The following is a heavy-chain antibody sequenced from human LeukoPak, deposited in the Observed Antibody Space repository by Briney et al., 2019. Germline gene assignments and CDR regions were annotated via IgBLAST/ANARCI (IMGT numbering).Heavy chain of an antibody. CDR2: IYYSGST. D-gene: IGHD5-24*01. Sequence: SETLSLTCTVSGGSISSYHWSWIRQPPGKGLEWIGYIYYSGSTNYNPSLKSRVTISVDTSKNQFSLKLSSVAASDTAVYYCGRDRRDGYNSEGKSDYWGQGTLVTVSS. J-gene: IGHJ4*02. V-gene: IGHV4-59*01. CDR3: GRDRRDGYNSEGKSDY. CDR1: GGSISSYH.